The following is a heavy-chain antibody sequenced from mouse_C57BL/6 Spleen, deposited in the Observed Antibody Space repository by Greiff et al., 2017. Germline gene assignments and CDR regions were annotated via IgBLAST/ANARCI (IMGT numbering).Heavy chain of an antibody. D-gene: IGHD2-2*01. J-gene: IGHJ4*01. CDR1: GYTFTSYW. CDR3: ARMRLYGYYYAMDY. Sequence: VQLQQPGAELVRPGTSVKLSCTASGYTFTSYWMHWVKQRPGQGLEWIGVIDPSDSYTNYNQKFKGKATLTVDTSSSTAYMQLSSLTSEDSAVYYCARMRLYGYYYAMDYWGQGTSVTVSS. CDR2: IDPSDSYT. V-gene: IGHV1-59*01.